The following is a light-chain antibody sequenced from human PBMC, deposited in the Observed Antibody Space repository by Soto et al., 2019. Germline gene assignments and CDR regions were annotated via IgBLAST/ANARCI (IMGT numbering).Light chain of an antibody. CDR3: CSYAGSYPLWV. CDR1: SSDVGGYNY. J-gene: IGLJ3*02. V-gene: IGLV2-11*01. Sequence: QSALTQPRSVSGSPGQSVTISCTGTSSDVGGYNYVSWYQQHPGKAPKLMIYDVSNRPSGVPDRFSGSKSGNTASLTISGLQAEDEADYYCCSYAGSYPLWVFGGGTKLTVL. CDR2: DVS.